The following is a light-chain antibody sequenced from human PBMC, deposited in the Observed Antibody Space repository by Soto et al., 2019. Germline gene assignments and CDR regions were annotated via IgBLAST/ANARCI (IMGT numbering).Light chain of an antibody. V-gene: IGLV2-14*01. J-gene: IGLJ1*01. CDR3: SSHTSGNTRV. Sequence: LTQPASVSGSPGQSIAISCTGTSSDVGGYDYVSWYQQHPDKAPKLMIYEVTKRPSGVSNRFSGSKSGNTASLTISGLQPEDEADYYCSSHTSGNTRVFGSGTKLTVL. CDR1: SSDVGGYDY. CDR2: EVT.